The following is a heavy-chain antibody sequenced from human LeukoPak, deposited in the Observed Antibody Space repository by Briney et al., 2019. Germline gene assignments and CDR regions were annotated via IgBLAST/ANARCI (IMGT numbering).Heavy chain of an antibody. CDR1: GDSISSYY. Sequence: PSETLSLTCSVSGDSISSYYWSWIRQPPGKGLEWIGYIYYSGSTNYNPSLKSRVTISVDTSKNQFSLKLSSVTAADTAVHYCARVPLGSYFDYWGQETLVTVSS. V-gene: IGHV4-59*01. CDR2: IYYSGST. CDR3: ARVPLGSYFDY. D-gene: IGHD1-26*01. J-gene: IGHJ4*02.